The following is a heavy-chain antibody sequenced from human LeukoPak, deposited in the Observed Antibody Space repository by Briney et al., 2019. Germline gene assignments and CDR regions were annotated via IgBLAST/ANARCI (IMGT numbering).Heavy chain of an antibody. J-gene: IGHJ4*02. CDR2: IYTSGST. V-gene: IGHV4-61*02. D-gene: IGHD2-2*01. CDR3: ARGDCSSTSCSFDY. Sequence: SETLSLTCTVSGGSISSGSYYWSRIRQPARRGLEWIGRIYTSGSTIYNPSLKSRVTISVDTSKNHFSLKLSSVTAADTAMYYCARGDCSSTSCSFDYWGQGTLVTVSS. CDR1: GGSISSGSYY.